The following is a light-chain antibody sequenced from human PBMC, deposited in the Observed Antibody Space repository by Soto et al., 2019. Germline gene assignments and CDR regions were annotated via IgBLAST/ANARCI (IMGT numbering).Light chain of an antibody. CDR3: SSYTSISTRV. V-gene: IGLV2-14*01. Sequence: QSVLTQPASVSGSPGQSITISCTGTSCDVGHYNYVSWYQQHPGKGPKLLIYEVTNRPSGISNRFSGSKSGNTASLTISGLQAEDEADYYCSSYTSISTRVFGTGTKVTVL. J-gene: IGLJ1*01. CDR1: SCDVGHYNY. CDR2: EVT.